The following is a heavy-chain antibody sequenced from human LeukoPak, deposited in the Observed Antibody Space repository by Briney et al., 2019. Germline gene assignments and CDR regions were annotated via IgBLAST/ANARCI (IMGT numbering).Heavy chain of an antibody. CDR1: GFTFSGSA. CDR2: IRSKANTYAT. D-gene: IGHD6-13*01. CDR3: VRQYSSNWYYFDY. Sequence: PGGSLRLSCAASGFTFSGSAMHWVRQASGRGLEWIGRIRSKANTYATAYAASVRGRFIISRDDSKNTAYLQMNSLKTDDTAVYFCVRQYSSNWYYFDYRGQGTLVTVSS. J-gene: IGHJ4*02. V-gene: IGHV3-73*01.